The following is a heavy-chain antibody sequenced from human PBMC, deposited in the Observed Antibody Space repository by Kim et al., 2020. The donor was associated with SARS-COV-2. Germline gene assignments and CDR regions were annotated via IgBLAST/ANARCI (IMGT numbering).Heavy chain of an antibody. V-gene: IGHV4-39*01. D-gene: IGHD3-10*01. CDR2: IYYSGST. J-gene: IGHJ3*02. CDR3: ARKEYYYGSGSYYPSDAFDI. Sequence: SETLSLPCTVSGGSISSSSYYWGWIRQPPGKGLEWIGSIYYSGSTYYNPSLKSRVTISVDTSKNQFSLKLSSVTAADTAVYYCARKEYYYGSGSYYPSDAFDIWGQGTMVTVSS. CDR1: GGSISSSSYY.